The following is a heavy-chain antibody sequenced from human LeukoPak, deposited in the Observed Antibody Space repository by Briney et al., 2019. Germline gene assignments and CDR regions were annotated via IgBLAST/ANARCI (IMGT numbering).Heavy chain of an antibody. D-gene: IGHD6-13*01. J-gene: IGHJ4*02. CDR3: AKDIGRVYSSSSIGT. V-gene: IGHV3-9*01. CDR1: GFTFDDYA. Sequence: GGSLRLSCAASGFTFDDYAMHWVRQAPGKGLEWVSGISWNSGSIDYADSVKGRFTISRDNAKNSLYLQMNSLRAEDTALYYCAKDIGRVYSSSSIGTWGQGTLVTVSS. CDR2: ISWNSGSI.